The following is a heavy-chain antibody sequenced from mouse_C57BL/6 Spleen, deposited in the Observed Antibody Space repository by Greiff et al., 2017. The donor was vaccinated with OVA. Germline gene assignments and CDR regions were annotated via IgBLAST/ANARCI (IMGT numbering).Heavy chain of an antibody. CDR2: IWTGGGT. J-gene: IGHJ1*03. V-gene: IGHV2-9-1*01. Sequence: VKLMESGPGLVAPSQSLSITCTVSGFSLTSYAISWVRQPPGKGLEWLGVIWTGGGTNYNSALKSRLSISKDNSKSQVFLKMNSLQTDDTARYYCARKGIYYYGSSYVEYFDVWGTGTTVTVSS. CDR3: ARKGIYYYGSSYVEYFDV. CDR1: GFSLTSYA. D-gene: IGHD1-1*01.